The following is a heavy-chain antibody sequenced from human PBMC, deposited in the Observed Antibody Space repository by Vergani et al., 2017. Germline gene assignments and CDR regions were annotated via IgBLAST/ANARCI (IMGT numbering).Heavy chain of an antibody. J-gene: IGHJ5*02. CDR1: GFSLSTSGVG. V-gene: IGHV2-5*01. CDR2: IYWNDDK. CDR3: AHRGPLADYYDYVWGSYRGNWFDP. D-gene: IGHD3-16*02. Sequence: QITLKESGPTLVKPTQTLTLTCTFSGFSLSTSGVGVGWIRQPPGKALEWLALIYWNDDKRYSPSLKSRLTITKDTSKNQVVLTMTNMDPVDTATYYCAHRGPLADYYDYVWGSYRGNWFDPWGQGTLVTVSS.